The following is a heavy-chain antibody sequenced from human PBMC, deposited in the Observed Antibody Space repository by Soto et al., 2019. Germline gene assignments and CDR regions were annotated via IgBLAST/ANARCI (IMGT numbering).Heavy chain of an antibody. CDR3: ARLGDYYHSSGYPQGFYFDY. CDR2: IFYSGSA. D-gene: IGHD3-22*01. Sequence: KPSETLSLTCSVSGGSINSATYYWSWVRQRPGKGLEWIGHIFYSGSAYYNASLKTRLAISVDTSKNQFSLELSSVTAADTAVYYCARLGDYYHSSGYPQGFYFDYWGQGTLVTVSS. J-gene: IGHJ4*02. V-gene: IGHV4-31*03. CDR1: GGSINSATYY.